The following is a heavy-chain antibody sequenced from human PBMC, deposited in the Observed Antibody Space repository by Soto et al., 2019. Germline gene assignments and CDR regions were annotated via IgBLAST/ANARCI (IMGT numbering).Heavy chain of an antibody. Sequence: EVQLLESGGDLVQPGGSLRLSCETSGLTFSSHAMSWVRQAPGKGLEWVSSISGSGASTHYADSVKGRFTISIDTSKNTLSLQMSSLRVEDTAIYYCAKRFDYGDDDAFDIWCQGTMVSVSS. D-gene: IGHD4-17*01. V-gene: IGHV3-23*01. CDR1: GLTFSSHA. CDR3: AKRFDYGDDDAFDI. CDR2: ISGSGAST. J-gene: IGHJ3*02.